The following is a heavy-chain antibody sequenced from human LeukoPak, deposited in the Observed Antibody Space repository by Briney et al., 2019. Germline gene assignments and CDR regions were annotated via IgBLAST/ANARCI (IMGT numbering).Heavy chain of an antibody. CDR3: ARRLMAAAGIDY. D-gene: IGHD6-13*01. CDR1: GGSFSGYY. Sequence: SETLSLTCAVYGGSFSGYYWSWIRQPPGKGLEWIGEINHSGSTNYNPSLKSRVTISVDTSKNQFSLKLSSVTAADTAVYCCARRLMAAAGIDYWGQGTLVTVSS. V-gene: IGHV4-34*01. CDR2: INHSGST. J-gene: IGHJ4*02.